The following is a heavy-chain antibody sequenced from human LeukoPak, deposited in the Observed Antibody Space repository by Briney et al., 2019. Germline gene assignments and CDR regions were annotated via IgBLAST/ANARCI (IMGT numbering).Heavy chain of an antibody. D-gene: IGHD6-13*01. Sequence: ASVKVSCKASGYTFTGYYMHWVRQAPGQGLEWMGWINPNSGGTNYAQKFQGRVTMTRDTSISTAYMELSRLRSDDTAVYYCARDLRQQLNPYYFDFWGQGTLVTVSS. CDR1: GYTFTGYY. CDR2: INPNSGGT. J-gene: IGHJ4*02. CDR3: ARDLRQQLNPYYFDF. V-gene: IGHV1-2*02.